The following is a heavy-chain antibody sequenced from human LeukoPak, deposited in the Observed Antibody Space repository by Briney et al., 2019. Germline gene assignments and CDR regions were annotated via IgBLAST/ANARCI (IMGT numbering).Heavy chain of an antibody. CDR1: GFTFSGYA. Sequence: PGGSLRLSCAASGFTFSGYAMHWVRQAPGKGLEWVAVISYDGSNKYYADSVKGRFTISRDNSKNTLYLQMNSLRAEDTAVYYCAKEWERAVRGTCLSHWGQGTLVTVSS. CDR3: AKEWERAVRGTCLSH. D-gene: IGHD3-10*01. J-gene: IGHJ4*02. CDR2: ISYDGSNK. V-gene: IGHV3-30*04.